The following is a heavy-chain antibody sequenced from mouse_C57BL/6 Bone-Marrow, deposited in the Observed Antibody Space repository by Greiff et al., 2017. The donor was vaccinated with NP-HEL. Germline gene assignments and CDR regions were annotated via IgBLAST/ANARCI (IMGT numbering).Heavy chain of an antibody. CDR2: INPYNGGT. CDR3: ARENYYGRHY. Sequence: EVKLQESGPVLVKPGASVKMSCKASGYTFTDYYMNWVKQSHGKSLEWIGVINPYNGGTSYNQKFKGKATLTVDKSSSTAYMELNSLTSEDSAVYYCARENYYGRHYWGQGTTLTVSS. V-gene: IGHV1-19*01. D-gene: IGHD1-1*01. J-gene: IGHJ2*01. CDR1: GYTFTDYY.